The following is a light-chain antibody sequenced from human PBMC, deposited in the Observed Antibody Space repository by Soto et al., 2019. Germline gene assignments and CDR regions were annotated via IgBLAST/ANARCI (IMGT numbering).Light chain of an antibody. CDR2: AAS. CDR3: QQANSFPFT. Sequence: DIQMTQSPSSVSASVGDRVTITCRASQIINKWLAWYQQKPGKAPTLLIYAASTLQSGVPSRFSRSGSGTDFTLTISSLQPEDFATYYCQQANSFPFTFGPGTKVDIK. V-gene: IGKV1-12*01. CDR1: QIINKW. J-gene: IGKJ3*01.